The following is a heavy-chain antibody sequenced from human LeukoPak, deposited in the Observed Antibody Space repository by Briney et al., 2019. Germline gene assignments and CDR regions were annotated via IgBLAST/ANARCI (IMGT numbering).Heavy chain of an antibody. V-gene: IGHV3-21*01. Sequence: GGSLRLSCAASGFTFSSYSMNWVRQAPGKGLEWVSSISSSSSYICYADSVKGRFAISRDNAKNSLYLQMNSLRAEDTAVYYCARDPYYGDIGGAFDIWGQGTMVTVSS. D-gene: IGHD4-17*01. J-gene: IGHJ3*02. CDR2: ISSSSSYI. CDR3: ARDPYYGDIGGAFDI. CDR1: GFTFSSYS.